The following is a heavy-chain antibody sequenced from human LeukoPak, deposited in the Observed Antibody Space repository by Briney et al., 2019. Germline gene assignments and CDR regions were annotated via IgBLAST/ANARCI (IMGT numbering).Heavy chain of an antibody. Sequence: GGFLRLSCAASGFTFSSYSMNWVRQAPGKGLEWVSSISSSSSYIYYADSVKGRFTISRDNAKNSLYLQMNSLRAEDTAVYYCARERDRSGAFDIWGQGTMVTVSS. CDR2: ISSSSSYI. V-gene: IGHV3-21*01. J-gene: IGHJ3*02. CDR1: GFTFSSYS. D-gene: IGHD3-22*01. CDR3: ARERDRSGAFDI.